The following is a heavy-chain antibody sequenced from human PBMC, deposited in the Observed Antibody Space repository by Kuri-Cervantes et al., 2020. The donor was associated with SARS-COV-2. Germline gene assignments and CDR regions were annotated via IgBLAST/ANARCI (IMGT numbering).Heavy chain of an antibody. V-gene: IGHV3-74*01. CDR3: ARGVVPAAKYYYYGMDV. J-gene: IGHJ6*02. CDR1: GFTFSSYW. CDR2: INSDGSST. Sequence: LSLTCAASGFTFSSYWMHWVRQAPGKGLVWVSRINSDGSSTSYADSVKGRFTISRDNSKNTLYLQMNSLRAEDTAVYYCARGVVPAAKYYYYGMDVWGQGTTVTVSS. D-gene: IGHD2-2*01.